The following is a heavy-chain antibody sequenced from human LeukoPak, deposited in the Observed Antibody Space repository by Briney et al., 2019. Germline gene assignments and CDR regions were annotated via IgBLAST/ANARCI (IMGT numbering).Heavy chain of an antibody. CDR3: ARGGGNYHPEDY. V-gene: IGHV3-66*01. CDR2: IYSGGST. J-gene: IGHJ4*02. CDR1: GFTVSSNY. D-gene: IGHD1-26*01. Sequence: GGSLRLSCADSGFTVSSNYMTWVRQPPGKGPEWVSVIYSGGSTYYADSVKGRFTISRDISKNTLYLQMNSLRGEDTAVYYCARGGGNYHPEDYWGQGTLVTVSS.